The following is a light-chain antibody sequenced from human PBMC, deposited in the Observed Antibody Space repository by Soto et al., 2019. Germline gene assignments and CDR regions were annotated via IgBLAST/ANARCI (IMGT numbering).Light chain of an antibody. CDR2: AAS. CDR3: QQYGSSPYT. J-gene: IGKJ4*01. Sequence: IVLTQSPGTLSLSPGGRATLSCRASQSVTSGYLAWYQQIPGQVPRLLVYAASTRATGIPDRFSGGGSGTDFTLTIHRLEPEDFAVYYCQQYGSSPYTFGGGTKVQI. V-gene: IGKV3-20*01. CDR1: QSVTSGY.